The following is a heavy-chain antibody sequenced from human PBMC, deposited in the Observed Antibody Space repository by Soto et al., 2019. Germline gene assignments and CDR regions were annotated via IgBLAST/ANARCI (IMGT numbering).Heavy chain of an antibody. J-gene: IGHJ6*02. D-gene: IGHD3-22*01. V-gene: IGHV1-69*12. CDR2: IIPMFATR. Sequence: VQLVQSGAEVKKPGSSVKVSCKASAGTFSSYAMNWVRQAPGQGLEWMGGIIPMFATRNYAQKFQGRVTITADESTRTAYMELSSLRSEDTAVYYCARARISMIVGGAYYYAMDAWGQGTTVTVSS. CDR3: ARARISMIVGGAYYYAMDA. CDR1: AGTFSSYA.